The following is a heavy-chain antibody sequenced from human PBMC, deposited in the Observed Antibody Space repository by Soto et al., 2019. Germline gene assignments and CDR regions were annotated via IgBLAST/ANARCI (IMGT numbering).Heavy chain of an antibody. CDR2: ISSSSSTI. Sequence: PGGSLRLSCAASGVTFSSYSMNWVRQAPGKGLEWVSYISSSSSTIYYADSVKGRFTISRDNAKNSLYLQMNSLRDEDTAVYYCAREKRVDTAMVRKLFYGMDVWGQGTTVTVSS. D-gene: IGHD5-18*01. J-gene: IGHJ6*02. V-gene: IGHV3-48*02. CDR3: AREKRVDTAMVRKLFYGMDV. CDR1: GVTFSSYS.